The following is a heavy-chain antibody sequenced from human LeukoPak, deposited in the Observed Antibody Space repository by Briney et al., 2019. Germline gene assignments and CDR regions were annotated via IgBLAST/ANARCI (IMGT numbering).Heavy chain of an antibody. CDR3: ARDGSSSWYHGYYYYGMDV. CDR1: GFTFSSYS. Sequence: GGSLRLSCAASGFTFSSYSMNWVRQAPGRGLEWVSYISSSSSTIYYADSVKGRFTISRDNSKNTLYLQMNSLRGEDTAVYYCARDGSSSWYHGYYYYGMDVWGQGTTVTVSS. J-gene: IGHJ6*02. V-gene: IGHV3-48*01. CDR2: ISSSSSTI. D-gene: IGHD6-13*01.